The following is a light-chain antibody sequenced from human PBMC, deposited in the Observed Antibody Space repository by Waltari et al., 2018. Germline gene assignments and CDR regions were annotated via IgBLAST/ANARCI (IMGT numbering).Light chain of an antibody. CDR2: AAS. Sequence: IQLTQSPSSLSASVGDRVTITCRSSQGISTYLAWYQQKPGEAPKLLIYAASTLQSGVPSRFSGSGSGTDFTLTISSLQPEDFATYYCQQLYTYPYTFGQGTKVDIK. CDR1: QGISTY. V-gene: IGKV1-9*01. J-gene: IGKJ2*01. CDR3: QQLYTYPYT.